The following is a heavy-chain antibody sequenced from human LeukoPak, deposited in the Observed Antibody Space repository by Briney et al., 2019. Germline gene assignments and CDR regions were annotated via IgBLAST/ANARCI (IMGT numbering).Heavy chain of an antibody. J-gene: IGHJ5*02. Sequence: SETLSLTCTVSGGSISSYYWSWIRQPPGKGLEWIGYIYYSGSTNYNPSLKSRVTISVDTSKNQFSLKLSSVTATDTAVYYCAGYHCSSWYVWFDPWGQGTLVTVSS. CDR1: GGSISSYY. CDR3: AGYHCSSWYVWFDP. V-gene: IGHV4-59*08. D-gene: IGHD6-13*01. CDR2: IYYSGST.